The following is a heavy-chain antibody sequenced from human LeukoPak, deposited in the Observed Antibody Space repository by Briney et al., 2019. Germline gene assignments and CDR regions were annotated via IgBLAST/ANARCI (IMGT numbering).Heavy chain of an antibody. D-gene: IGHD3-10*01. Sequence: GGSLRLSCAASGSTFDDYAMHWVRQAPGKGLEWVSLISWDGGSTYYADSVKGRFTISRDNSKNSLYLQMNSLRAEDTALYYCAEGRFGDFDYWGQGTLVTVSS. J-gene: IGHJ4*02. CDR3: AEGRFGDFDY. CDR2: ISWDGGST. V-gene: IGHV3-43D*03. CDR1: GSTFDDYA.